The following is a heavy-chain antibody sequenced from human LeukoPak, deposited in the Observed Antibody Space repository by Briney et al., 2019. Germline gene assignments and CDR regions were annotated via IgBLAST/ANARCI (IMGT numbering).Heavy chain of an antibody. CDR2: IYYSGST. Sequence: KPSETLSLTCTVSGGSISSYYWSWIRQPPGKGLEWIGYIYYSGSTNYNPSLKSRVTISVDTSKNQFSLKLSSVTAADTAVYYCARMENYDYVWGSYRYNNWFDPWGQGTLVIVSS. CDR1: GGSISSYY. V-gene: IGHV4-59*01. D-gene: IGHD3-16*02. CDR3: ARMENYDYVWGSYRYNNWFDP. J-gene: IGHJ5*02.